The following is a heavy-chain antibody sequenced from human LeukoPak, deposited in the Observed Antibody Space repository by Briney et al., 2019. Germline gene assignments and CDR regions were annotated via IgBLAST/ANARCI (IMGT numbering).Heavy chain of an antibody. CDR1: GFTFSSYH. CDR3: ARSIAAAGDY. V-gene: IGHV3-21*04. CDR2: ISTSSSSSSYI. Sequence: GGSLRLSCVVSGFTFSSYHMNWVRQAPGKGLEWVSSISTSSSSSSYIYYADSVTGRFTISRDNSKNTLYLQMNSLRAEDTAVYYCARSIAAAGDYWGQGTLVTVSS. J-gene: IGHJ4*02. D-gene: IGHD6-13*01.